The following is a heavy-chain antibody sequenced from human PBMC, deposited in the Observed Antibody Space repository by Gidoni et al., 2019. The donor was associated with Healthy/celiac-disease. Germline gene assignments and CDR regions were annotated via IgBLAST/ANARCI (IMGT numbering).Heavy chain of an antibody. CDR2: IYHSGST. Sequence: QLQLQESGSGLVKPSQTLSLTCAVSGGSISRGGYAWSWIRQPPGKGLEGIGYIYHSGSTYYHTSLQSRVTISVDRSKHQFSLKLSSVTAADTAVYYCARHIVGAWDLPGYYGGWFDPWGQGTLVTVSS. CDR3: ARHIVGAWDLPGYYGGWFDP. D-gene: IGHD3-9*01. V-gene: IGHV4-30-2*01. J-gene: IGHJ5*02. CDR1: GGSISRGGYA.